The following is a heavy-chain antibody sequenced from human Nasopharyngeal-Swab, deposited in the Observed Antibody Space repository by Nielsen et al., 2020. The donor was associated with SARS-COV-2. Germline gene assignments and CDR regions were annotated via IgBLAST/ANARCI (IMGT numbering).Heavy chain of an antibody. V-gene: IGHV3-69-1*01. CDR3: ARDRDWAFDV. J-gene: IGHJ3*01. Sequence: GESLKISCAASGFIFSDYSMNWVRQAPGKGLERISYIRSSNDIYYADSVKGRFTISRDHAKNSLYLQMSSLRVEDTAVYYCARDRDWAFDVWGQGAVVTVSS. CDR1: GFIFSDYS. D-gene: IGHD2-21*01. CDR2: IRSSNDI.